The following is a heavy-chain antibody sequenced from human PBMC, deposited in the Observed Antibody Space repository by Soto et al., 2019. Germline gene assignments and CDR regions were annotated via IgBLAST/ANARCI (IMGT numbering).Heavy chain of an antibody. Sequence: SETLSLTCAVYGGSFSGYYWSWIRQPPGKGLEWIGEINHSGSTNYNPSLKSRVTISVDTSKNQFSLKLSSVTAADTAVYYCARRRGVFGELTLDWFDPWGQGALVT. D-gene: IGHD3-10*01. J-gene: IGHJ5*02. CDR2: INHSGST. CDR3: ARRRGVFGELTLDWFDP. CDR1: GGSFSGYY. V-gene: IGHV4-34*01.